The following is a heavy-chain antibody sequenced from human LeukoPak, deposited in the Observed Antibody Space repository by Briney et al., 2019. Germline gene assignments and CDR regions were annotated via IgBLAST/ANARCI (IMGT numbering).Heavy chain of an antibody. CDR3: ARVFDS. J-gene: IGHJ4*02. Sequence: SETLSLTCTVSGGSVYTSDYYWGWVRQPPGKGPEWIGDIFYTGKTDYNPSLKSRVSISIDTSKNQFSLKLTSVTAADTAVYYCARVFDSWGQGTLVTVSS. V-gene: IGHV4-39*07. CDR2: IFYTGKT. CDR1: GGSVYTSDYY.